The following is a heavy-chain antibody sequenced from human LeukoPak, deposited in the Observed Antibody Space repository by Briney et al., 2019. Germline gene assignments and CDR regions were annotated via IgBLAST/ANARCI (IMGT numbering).Heavy chain of an antibody. CDR2: ISSSGSTI. V-gene: IGHV3-11*01. CDR3: AKGPRIAVAGTHLDY. CDR1: GFTFSDYY. Sequence: PGGSLRLSCAASGFTFSDYYMSWIRQAPGKGLEWVSYISSSGSTIYYADSVKGRFTISRDNAKNSLYLQMNSLRAEDTAVYYCAKGPRIAVAGTHLDYWGQGTLVTVSS. J-gene: IGHJ4*02. D-gene: IGHD6-19*01.